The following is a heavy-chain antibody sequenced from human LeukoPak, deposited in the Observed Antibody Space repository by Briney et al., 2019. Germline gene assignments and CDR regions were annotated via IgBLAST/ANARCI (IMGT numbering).Heavy chain of an antibody. Sequence: PGGSLRLSCAASGFTFSSYWMHWVRQAPGKGLVWVSRINSDGSSTSYADSVKGRFTISRDNSKNTLYLQMNSLRAEDTAVYYCAKDQGYYYDSSGPVYWYFDLWGRGTLVTVSS. D-gene: IGHD3-22*01. CDR1: GFTFSSYW. J-gene: IGHJ2*01. CDR3: AKDQGYYYDSSGPVYWYFDL. V-gene: IGHV3-74*01. CDR2: INSDGSST.